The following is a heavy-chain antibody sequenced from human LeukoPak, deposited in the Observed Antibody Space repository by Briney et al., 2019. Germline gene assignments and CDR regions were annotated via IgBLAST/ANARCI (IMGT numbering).Heavy chain of an antibody. CDR3: AKVYSSVWYQENTGLDP. V-gene: IGHV3-23*01. D-gene: IGHD6-19*01. Sequence: GGSLRLSCAASGFTFSSYAMSWVRQAPGKGLEWVSAISGSGGSTYYADSVKGRFTISRDNSKNTLYLQMNSLRAEDRAVYYCAKVYSSVWYQENTGLDPWGQGTLVTASS. J-gene: IGHJ5*02. CDR2: ISGSGGST. CDR1: GFTFSSYA.